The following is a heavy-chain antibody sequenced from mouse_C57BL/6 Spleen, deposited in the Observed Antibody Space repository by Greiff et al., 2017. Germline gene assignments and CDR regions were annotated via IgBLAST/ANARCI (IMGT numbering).Heavy chain of an antibody. CDR3: ARNLDGYYWYFDV. CDR2: LWSGGST. V-gene: IGHV2-2*01. CDR1: GFSLTSYG. D-gene: IGHD2-3*01. Sequence: QVQLQQSGPGLVQPSQSLSITCTVSGFSLTSYGVHWVRQSPGKGLEWLGVLWSGGSTDYNAAFISRLSISKDNSKSQVFFKMNSLQADDTAIYYCARNLDGYYWYFDVWGTGTTVTVSS. J-gene: IGHJ1*03.